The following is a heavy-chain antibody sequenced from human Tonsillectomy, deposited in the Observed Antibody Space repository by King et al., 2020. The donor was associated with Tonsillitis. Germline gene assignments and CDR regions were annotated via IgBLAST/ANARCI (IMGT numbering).Heavy chain of an antibody. Sequence: VQLVESGGGVVQPGKSLRLACEASGFTFSYFRMHWVRQAPGKGLEWLSVISSDGRHAYYTESMEGRFTISRDNSKNTVYLEMNNVTSEDTAVYYCARGFGENGWYSCDCWGQGALVTVSS. J-gene: IGHJ4*02. D-gene: IGHD6-19*01. CDR3: ARGFGENGWYSCDC. CDR1: GFTFSYFR. V-gene: IGHV3-30*03. CDR2: ISSDGRHA.